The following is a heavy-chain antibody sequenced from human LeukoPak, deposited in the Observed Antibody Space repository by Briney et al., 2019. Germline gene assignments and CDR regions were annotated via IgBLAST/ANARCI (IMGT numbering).Heavy chain of an antibody. CDR1: GGSISGYY. CDR3: AKSNGYGLVGI. D-gene: IGHD3-10*01. J-gene: IGHJ3*02. CDR2: IHYSGST. V-gene: IGHV4-59*12. Sequence: SETLSLTCTVSGGSISGYYWSWIRQPPGKGLESIGYIHYSGSTNYNPSLRSRVTISLDTSRNQFSLKLNSVTAADTAVYYCAKSNGYGLVGIWGQGTMVTVSS.